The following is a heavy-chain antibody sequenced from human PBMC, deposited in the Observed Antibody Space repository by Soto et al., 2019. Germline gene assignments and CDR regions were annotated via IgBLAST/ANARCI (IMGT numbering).Heavy chain of an antibody. V-gene: IGHV4-31*02. CDR2: IYYSGST. CDR3: ARAILVYGSASCVDY. D-gene: IGHD2-8*01. CDR1: GGPISSGGYY. Sequence: SETLSLTCTVSGGPISSGGYYWSWIRQHPGKGLEWIGYIYYSGSTYYNPSLKSRVTISVDTSKNQFSLKLSTVTAADTAVYYCARAILVYGSASCVDYWGQGTLVTVSS. J-gene: IGHJ4*02.